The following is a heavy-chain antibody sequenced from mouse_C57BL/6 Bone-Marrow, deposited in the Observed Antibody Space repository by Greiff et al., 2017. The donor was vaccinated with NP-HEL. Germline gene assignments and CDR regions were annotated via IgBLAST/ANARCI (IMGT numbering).Heavy chain of an antibody. CDR2: INPNNGGT. V-gene: IGHV1-26*01. J-gene: IGHJ3*01. CDR1: GYTFTDYY. Sequence: VQLQQSGPELVKPGASVKISCKASGYTFTDYYMNWVKQSHGKSLEWIGDINPNNGGTSYNQKFKGKATLTVDKSSSTAYMELRSLTSEDSAVYYCARSRLSWCAYWGQGTLVTVSA. CDR3: ARSRLSWCAY.